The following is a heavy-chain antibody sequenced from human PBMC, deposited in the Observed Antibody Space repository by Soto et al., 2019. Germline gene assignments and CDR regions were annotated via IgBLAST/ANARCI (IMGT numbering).Heavy chain of an antibody. CDR3: ASRRPEGYYGMDV. Sequence: SVKVSCKASGGTFSSYAISWVRQAPGQGLEWMGGIIPIFGTANYAQKFQGRVTITAVESTSTAYMELSSLRSEDTAVYYCASRRPEGYYGMDVWGQGTTVTVSS. J-gene: IGHJ6*02. CDR2: IIPIFGTA. CDR1: GGTFSSYA. V-gene: IGHV1-69*13.